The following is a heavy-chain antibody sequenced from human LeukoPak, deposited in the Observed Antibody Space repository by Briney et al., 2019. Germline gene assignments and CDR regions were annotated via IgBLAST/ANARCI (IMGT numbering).Heavy chain of an antibody. CDR2: ISGTGGST. Sequence: GGSLRLSCAASGFTVSSNYMSWVRQAPGKGLEWVSVISGTGGSTNHADSVKGRFTISRDNSKNTLYLQMNSLRAEDTAVYYCAKESGDDSSGYYEVFDYWGQGTLVTVSS. V-gene: IGHV3-23*01. J-gene: IGHJ4*02. CDR1: GFTVSSNY. CDR3: AKESGDDSSGYYEVFDY. D-gene: IGHD3-22*01.